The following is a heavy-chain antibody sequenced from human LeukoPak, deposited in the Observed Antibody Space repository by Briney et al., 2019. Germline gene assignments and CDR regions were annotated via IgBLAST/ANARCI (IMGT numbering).Heavy chain of an antibody. CDR1: GGTFSSYA. Sequence: ASVKVSCKASGGTFSSYAISWVRQAPGQGLEWMGRIIPILGIANYAQKFQGRVTITAGKSTSTAYMELSSLRSEDTAVYYCARDVGDCSSTSCYTIYYGMDVWGQGTTVTVSS. CDR2: IIPILGIA. CDR3: ARDVGDCSSTSCYTIYYGMDV. D-gene: IGHD2-2*02. J-gene: IGHJ6*02. V-gene: IGHV1-69*04.